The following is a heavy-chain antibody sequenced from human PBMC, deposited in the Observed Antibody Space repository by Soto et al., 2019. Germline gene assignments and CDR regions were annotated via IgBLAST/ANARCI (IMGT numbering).Heavy chain of an antibody. CDR1: GFTFSSYA. V-gene: IGHV3-23*01. Sequence: GGSLRLSCAASGFTFSSYAMSWVRQAPGKGLEWVSAISGSGGSTYYADSVKGRFTISRDDAKNSLYLQMHSLRAEDTAVYYCVRVANDLNYFDYWGQGALVTVSS. CDR2: ISGSGGST. J-gene: IGHJ4*02. CDR3: VRVANDLNYFDY.